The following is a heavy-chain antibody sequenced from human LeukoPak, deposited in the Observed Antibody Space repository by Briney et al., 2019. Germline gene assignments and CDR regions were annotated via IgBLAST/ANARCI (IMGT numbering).Heavy chain of an antibody. V-gene: IGHV1-18*01. CDR2: ISAYNGNT. D-gene: IGHD3-3*01. CDR1: GYTFTSYG. Sequence: ASVKVSCKASGYTFTSYGISWVRQAPGQGLEWMGWISAYNGNTNYAQKIQGRVTMTTDTSTSTAYMELRSLRSDDTAVYYCARDSTPYYDRYYMDVWGKGTTVTVSS. CDR3: ARDSTPYYDRYYMDV. J-gene: IGHJ6*03.